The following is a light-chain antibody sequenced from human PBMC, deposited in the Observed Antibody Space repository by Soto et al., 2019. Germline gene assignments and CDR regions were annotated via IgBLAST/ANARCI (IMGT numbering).Light chain of an antibody. CDR3: QQYNNWPWT. CDR2: GAS. Sequence: EIVMTQSPATLSVSPGERATLSCRASQSVSSNLAWYQQKPGQAPRLLIYGASTRATGIPARFSGSGSGTEFALTISSLXXXDXXVYYCQQYNNWPWTFGQGXKVEIK. J-gene: IGKJ1*01. CDR1: QSVSSN. V-gene: IGKV3-15*01.